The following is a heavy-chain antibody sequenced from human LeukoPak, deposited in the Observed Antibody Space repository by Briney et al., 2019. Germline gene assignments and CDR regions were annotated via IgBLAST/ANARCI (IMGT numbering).Heavy chain of an antibody. D-gene: IGHD2-15*01. CDR3: VRDTRMLGYCSGGSCYFRY. CDR1: GSIFTSYG. J-gene: IGHJ4*02. V-gene: IGHV1-18*01. CDR2: ISAYIGKT. Sequence: GASVKPSCNASGSIFTSYGTSWLPQAPGQGLEWWGWISAYIGKTNYAQKLQGRVSMTTDTSTSTASMELRSLRSDDTAVYYCVRDTRMLGYCSGGSCYFRYWGQGTLVTVSS.